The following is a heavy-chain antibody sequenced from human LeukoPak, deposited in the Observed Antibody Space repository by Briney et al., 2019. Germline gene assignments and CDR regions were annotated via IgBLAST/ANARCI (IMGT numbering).Heavy chain of an antibody. J-gene: IGHJ6*03. Sequence: ASVKVSCKASGYTFTSYAMNWVRQAPGQGLEWMGGIIPIFGTANYAQKFQGRVTITADKSTSTAYMELSSLRAEDTAVYYCARDTSDWYFPSTMDVWGKGTTVTISS. CDR2: IIPIFGTA. CDR1: GYTFTSYA. CDR3: ARDTSDWYFPSTMDV. V-gene: IGHV1-69*06. D-gene: IGHD6-19*01.